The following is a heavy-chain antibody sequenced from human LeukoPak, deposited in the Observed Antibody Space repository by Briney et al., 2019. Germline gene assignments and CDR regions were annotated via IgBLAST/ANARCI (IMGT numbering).Heavy chain of an antibody. J-gene: IGHJ4*02. Sequence: ASVKVSCKASGYTFTSYGINWVRQATGQGLEWMGWMNPNSGNTDYAQKFQGRVTMTRNTSISTAYMELSSLRSEDTAVYYCARGRGASGYYYEADFDYWGQGTLVTVPS. CDR2: MNPNSGNT. CDR3: ARGRGASGYYYEADFDY. CDR1: GYTFTSYG. V-gene: IGHV1-8*02. D-gene: IGHD3-22*01.